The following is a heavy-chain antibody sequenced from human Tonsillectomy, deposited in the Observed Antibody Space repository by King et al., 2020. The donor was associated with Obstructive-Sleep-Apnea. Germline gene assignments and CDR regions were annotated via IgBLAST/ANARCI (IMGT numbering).Heavy chain of an antibody. J-gene: IGHJ3*02. D-gene: IGHD6-19*01. V-gene: IGHV3-23*04. CDR2: ISGSCGST. CDR3: ALPLELWLVWDAFDI. Sequence: VQLVESGGGLVQPGGSLRLSCAASGFTFSSYAIRWVGQAPGKGLEWVSAISGSCGSTYYADSVKGRVTISRDNSKNRLYLQMNSLRAEDTAVYYCALPLELWLVWDAFDIWGQGTMVTVSS. CDR1: GFTFSSYA.